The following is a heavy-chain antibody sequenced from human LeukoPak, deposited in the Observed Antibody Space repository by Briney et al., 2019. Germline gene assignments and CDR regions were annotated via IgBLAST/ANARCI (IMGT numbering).Heavy chain of an antibody. CDR1: GGSISSTGYY. J-gene: IGHJ6*03. CDR2: IYYSETT. D-gene: IGHD5/OR15-5a*01. CDR3: ARQVSDYYYYYIDV. V-gene: IGHV4-39*01. Sequence: PSETLSLTCTVSGGSISSTGYYWDWIRQPPGKGLEWIGSIYYSETTYYNSSIKSRVTISLNTSKNQFSLRLNSVTAADTAVYYCARQVSDYYYYYIDVWGKGATVTVSS.